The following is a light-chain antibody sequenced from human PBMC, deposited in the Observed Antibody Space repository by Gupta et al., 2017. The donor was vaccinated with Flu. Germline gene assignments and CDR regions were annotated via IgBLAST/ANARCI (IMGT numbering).Light chain of an antibody. Sequence: GTLSLSPGDRATLPCRASQSVSSSYLAWYQQKPGQAPRLLNYGASSKATGIPARFSSSGSGTDFTLTISSLEPEDFAVYYCQQYGSSPWTFDQGTKVESK. CDR1: QSVSSSY. V-gene: IGKV3-20*01. J-gene: IGKJ1*01. CDR3: QQYGSSPWT. CDR2: GAS.